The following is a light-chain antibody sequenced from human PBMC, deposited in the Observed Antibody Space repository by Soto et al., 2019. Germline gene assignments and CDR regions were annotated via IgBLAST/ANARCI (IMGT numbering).Light chain of an antibody. J-gene: IGKJ5*01. CDR1: QGISSA. CDR2: DAS. Sequence: AVQLTQSRSSLYASVSDRVTITCRASQGISSALAWYQQKPGKAPKLLIYDASSLESGVPSRFSGSGSGTDFTLTINGLQPEDFASYYCQQSYSWSPITFGQGTRLEI. CDR3: QQSYSWSPIT. V-gene: IGKV1-13*02.